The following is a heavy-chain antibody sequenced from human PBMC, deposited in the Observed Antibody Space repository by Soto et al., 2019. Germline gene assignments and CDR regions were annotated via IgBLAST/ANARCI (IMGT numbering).Heavy chain of an antibody. D-gene: IGHD1-26*01. J-gene: IGHJ5*02. CDR2: IYYSGST. V-gene: IGHV4-39*01. CDR1: GGSISSSSYY. Sequence: QRELQASGPGLVKPSETLSLTCTVSGGSISSSSYYWGWIRQPPGKGLEWIGSIYYSGSTYYNPSLKTPVTISVDTSKNPFSLKLSSVTAADTAVYYCARPGPPRGRYSGSYFGWFDPWGQGTLVTVSS. CDR3: ARPGPPRGRYSGSYFGWFDP.